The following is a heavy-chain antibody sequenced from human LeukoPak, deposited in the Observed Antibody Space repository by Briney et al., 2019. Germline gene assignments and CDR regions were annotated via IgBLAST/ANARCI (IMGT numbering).Heavy chain of an antibody. CDR3: AKDNYGGPAAGAWFDP. Sequence: GGSLRLSCAASGFTFSSYAMSWVRQAPGKGLEWVSAISGSGGSTYYADSVKGRFTISRDSSKNTLYLQMNSLRAEDTAVYYCAKDNYGGPAAGAWFDPWGQGTLVTVSS. CDR1: GFTFSSYA. D-gene: IGHD4-23*01. J-gene: IGHJ5*02. CDR2: ISGSGGST. V-gene: IGHV3-23*01.